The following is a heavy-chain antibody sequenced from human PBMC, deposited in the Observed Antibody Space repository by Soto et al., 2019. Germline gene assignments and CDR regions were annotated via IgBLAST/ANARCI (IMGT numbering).Heavy chain of an antibody. Sequence: QVQLQQWGAGLLKPSETLSLTCAVYGGSFSGYYWSWIRQPPGKGLEWIGEINHSGSTNYNPSLKRRVTISVDTSKNQFSLKLSSVTAADTAVYYCARRAITMVRGVLRYYYYYMDVWGKGTTVTVSS. V-gene: IGHV4-34*01. CDR2: INHSGST. CDR1: GGSFSGYY. CDR3: ARRAITMVRGVLRYYYYYMDV. J-gene: IGHJ6*03. D-gene: IGHD3-10*01.